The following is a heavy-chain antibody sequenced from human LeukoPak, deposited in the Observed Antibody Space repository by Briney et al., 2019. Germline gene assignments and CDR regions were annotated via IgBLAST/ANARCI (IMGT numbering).Heavy chain of an antibody. CDR3: AREDLRAGHWFFDL. CDR2: MNSDGRSR. D-gene: IGHD4-17*01. Sequence: PRGSLRLSCAASGFTLSNYWMHWVRQAPGKRLVWVSRMNSDGRSRTYADSVKDRFTISRDNAKNTLYLQMNSLRGEDTAFYYCAREDLRAGHWFFDLWGRGTLVTVSS. V-gene: IGHV3-74*01. CDR1: GFTLSNYW. J-gene: IGHJ2*01.